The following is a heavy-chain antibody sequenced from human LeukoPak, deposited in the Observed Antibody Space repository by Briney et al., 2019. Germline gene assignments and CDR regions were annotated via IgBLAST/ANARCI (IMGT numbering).Heavy chain of an antibody. CDR2: ISGYNGNT. CDR1: GYTVSSYG. V-gene: IGHV1-18*01. D-gene: IGHD2-15*01. J-gene: IGHJ4*02. CDR3: AREILGYCSGGNCYEGDY. Sequence: GASVKVSCKASGYTVSSYGISWVRQAPGQGLEWMGWISGYNGNTNYVQKFQGRVTMTSDTSTSTAYMELRSLRSDDTAVYYCAREILGYCSGGNCYEGDYWGQGTLVTVSS.